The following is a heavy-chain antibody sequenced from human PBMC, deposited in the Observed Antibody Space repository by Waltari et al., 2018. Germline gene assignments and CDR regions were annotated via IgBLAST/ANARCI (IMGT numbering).Heavy chain of an antibody. J-gene: IGHJ6*02. CDR3: ARDYCDRANCHGMDV. D-gene: IGHD3-22*01. CDR2: ISYNGRNI. CDR1: AFPFRSSP. V-gene: IGHV3-30*04. Sequence: QVQLVASGGGVAQPGGSLSLSCPASAFPFRSSPIHGVRQAPGKGLEWVAVISYNGRNIYYVDSVKGRFTISRDNSKKTLYMQMNSLTVEDTAVYYCARDYCDRANCHGMDVWGQGTTVTV.